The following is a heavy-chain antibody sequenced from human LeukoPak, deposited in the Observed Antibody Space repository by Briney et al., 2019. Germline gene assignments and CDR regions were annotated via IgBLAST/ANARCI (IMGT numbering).Heavy chain of an antibody. Sequence: PSETLSLTCTVSGGSISSSSYYWGWSRQPPGKGLEWIGSIYYSGSTYYNPSLKSQVTISVDTSKNQFSLKLSSVTAADTAVYYCARHPTRRGVLRYFDWLLFSWFDPWGQGTLVTVSS. D-gene: IGHD3-9*01. CDR2: IYYSGST. V-gene: IGHV4-39*01. CDR1: GGSISSSSYY. CDR3: ARHPTRRGVLRYFDWLLFSWFDP. J-gene: IGHJ5*02.